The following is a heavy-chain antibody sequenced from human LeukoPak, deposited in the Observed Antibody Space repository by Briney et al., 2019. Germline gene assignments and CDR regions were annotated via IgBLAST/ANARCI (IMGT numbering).Heavy chain of an antibody. V-gene: IGHV1-2*02. D-gene: IGHD6-13*01. CDR2: INPNSGGT. CDR3: ARDNKQYYYYGMDV. CDR1: GYTFTGHY. Sequence: ASVKVSCKASGYTFTGHYMHWVRQAPGQGLEWMGWINPNSGGTNYAQKFQGRVTMTRDTSISTAYMELSRLRSDDTAVYYCARDNKQYYYYGMDVWGQGTTVTVSS. J-gene: IGHJ6*02.